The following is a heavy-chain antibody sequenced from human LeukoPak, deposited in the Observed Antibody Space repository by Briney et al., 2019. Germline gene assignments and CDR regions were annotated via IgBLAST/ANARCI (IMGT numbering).Heavy chain of an antibody. J-gene: IGHJ4*02. CDR3: AKSPVAGPYYFDY. CDR1: GFTFDDYA. CDR2: ISWNSGSI. V-gene: IGHV3-9*01. Sequence: PGRSLRLSCAASGFTFDDYAMHWVRQAPGKGLEWVSGISWNSGSIGYADSAKGRFTISRDNAKNSLYLQMNSLRAEDTALYYCAKSPVAGPYYFDYWGQGTLVTVSS. D-gene: IGHD6-19*01.